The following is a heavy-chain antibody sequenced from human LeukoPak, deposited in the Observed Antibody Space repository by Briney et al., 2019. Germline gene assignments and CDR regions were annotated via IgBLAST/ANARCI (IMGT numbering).Heavy chain of an antibody. J-gene: IGHJ4*02. V-gene: IGHV4-59*11. D-gene: IGHD3-22*01. CDR3: ARDGGDSSGYYYIDH. Sequence: PSETLSHTCTVSSGSISGHYWNWIRQPPGKGLEWIGHMSDSGSPNYNPSLKSRVTLSVDMSKNHFSLRLSSVTAADTAVYYCARDGGDSSGYYYIDHWGQGTLVTVSS. CDR2: MSDSGSP. CDR1: SGSISGHY.